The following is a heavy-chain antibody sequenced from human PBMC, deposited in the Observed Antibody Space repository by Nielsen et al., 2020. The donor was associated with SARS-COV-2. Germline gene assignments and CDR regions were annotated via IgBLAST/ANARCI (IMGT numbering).Heavy chain of an antibody. Sequence: GESLKISCATSGFTFSSYAMSWVRQAPGKGLEWVSNIGAGGVSRDYADSVKGRFTISRDNSKNTLYLQMNSPRAEDTAKYYCAKAGGVLVTAAKRYFDYWGQGTLVTVSS. CDR2: IGAGGVSR. D-gene: IGHD2-2*01. V-gene: IGHV3-23*01. CDR1: GFTFSSYA. J-gene: IGHJ4*01. CDR3: AKAGGVLVTAAKRYFDY.